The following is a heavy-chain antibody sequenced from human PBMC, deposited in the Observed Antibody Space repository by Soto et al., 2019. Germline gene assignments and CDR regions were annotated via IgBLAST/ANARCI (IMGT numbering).Heavy chain of an antibody. V-gene: IGHV3-23*01. D-gene: IGHD3-10*01. Sequence: LRLSCAASGFTFSSYAMSWVRQAPGKGLEWVSAISGSGGSTYYADSVKGRFTISRDNSKNTLYLQMNSLRAEDTAVYYCAKASLPPPWDYGSGKYFDYWGQGTLVTVSS. J-gene: IGHJ4*02. CDR3: AKASLPPPWDYGSGKYFDY. CDR1: GFTFSSYA. CDR2: ISGSGGST.